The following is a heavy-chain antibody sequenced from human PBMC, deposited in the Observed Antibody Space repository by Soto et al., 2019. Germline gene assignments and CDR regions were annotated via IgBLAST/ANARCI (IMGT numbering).Heavy chain of an antibody. J-gene: IGHJ6*02. CDR3: ARDGEGDYGGYYYYGMDV. D-gene: IGHD4-17*01. Sequence: QVQLVESGGGVVQPGRSLRLSCAASGFTFSSYGMHWVRQAPGKGLEWVAVIWYDGSNKYYADSVKGRFTISRDNXKXTXXLQMNSLRAEDTAVYYCARDGEGDYGGYYYYGMDVWGQGTTVTVSS. CDR2: IWYDGSNK. CDR1: GFTFSSYG. V-gene: IGHV3-33*01.